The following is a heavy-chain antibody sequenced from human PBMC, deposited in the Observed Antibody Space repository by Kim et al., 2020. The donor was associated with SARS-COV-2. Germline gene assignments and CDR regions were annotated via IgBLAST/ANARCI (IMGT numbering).Heavy chain of an antibody. CDR2: ISWNSGSI. CDR1: GFTFDDYA. D-gene: IGHD6-19*01. J-gene: IGHJ6*02. V-gene: IGHV3-9*01. Sequence: GGSLRLSCAASGFTFDDYAMHWVRQAPGKGLEWVSGISWNSGSIGYADSVKGRFTISRDNAKNSLYLQMNSLRAEDTALYYCAKDTGGIAVADHYYYGMDVWGQGTTVTVSS. CDR3: AKDTGGIAVADHYYYGMDV.